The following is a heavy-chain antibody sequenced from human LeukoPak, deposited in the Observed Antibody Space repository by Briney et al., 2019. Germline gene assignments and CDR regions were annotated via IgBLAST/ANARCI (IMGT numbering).Heavy chain of an antibody. D-gene: IGHD4-11*01. CDR1: GGSISSYY. CDR3: ASTTTAEVENWFDP. Sequence: PSETLSVTCTVSGGSISSYYWSWIRQPPGKGLEWIGYIYYSGSTNYNPSLKSRVTISVDTSKNQFSLKLSSVTAADTAVYYCASTTTAEVENWFDPWGQGTLVTVSS. CDR2: IYYSGST. J-gene: IGHJ5*02. V-gene: IGHV4-59*01.